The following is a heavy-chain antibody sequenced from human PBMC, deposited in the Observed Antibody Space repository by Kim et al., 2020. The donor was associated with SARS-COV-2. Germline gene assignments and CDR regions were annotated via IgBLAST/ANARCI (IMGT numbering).Heavy chain of an antibody. D-gene: IGHD6-25*01. J-gene: IGHJ4*02. V-gene: IGHV6-1*01. Sequence: KWHNDKAPSLKSRVTINPDTSKNQFSLQLNSVTPEDTAVYYCAGGSVFDDWGQGTLVTVSS. CDR3: AGGSVFDD. CDR2: KWHN.